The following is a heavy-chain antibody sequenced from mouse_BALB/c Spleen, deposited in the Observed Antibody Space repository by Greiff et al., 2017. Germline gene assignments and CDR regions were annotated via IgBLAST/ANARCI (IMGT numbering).Heavy chain of an antibody. J-gene: IGHJ2*01. CDR3: ARSSTMTPYYFDY. D-gene: IGHD2-4*01. Sequence: EVQVVESGGGLVKPGGSLKLSCAASGFTFSSYAMSWVRQTPEKRLEWVATISSGGSYTYYPDSVKGRFTISRDNAKNTLYLQMSSLRSEDTAMYYCARSSTMTPYYFDYWGQGTTLTVSS. CDR2: ISSGGSYT. V-gene: IGHV5-9-3*01. CDR1: GFTFSSYA.